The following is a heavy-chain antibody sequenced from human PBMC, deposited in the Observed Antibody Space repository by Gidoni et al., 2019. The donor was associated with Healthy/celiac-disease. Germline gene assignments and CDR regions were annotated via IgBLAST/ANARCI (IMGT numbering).Heavy chain of an antibody. J-gene: IGHJ4*02. CDR2: ISSSGSTI. Sequence: QVQLVESGGGLVKPGGSLRLSCAASGFTFSDYYMSWIRQAPGKGLEWVSYISSSGSTIYYADSVKGRFTISRDNAKNSLYLQMNSLRAEDTAVYYCARATSEGGKGTYSSGWYYFDYWGQGTLVTVSS. CDR3: ARATSEGGKGTYSSGWYYFDY. V-gene: IGHV3-11*01. D-gene: IGHD6-19*01. CDR1: GFTFSDYY.